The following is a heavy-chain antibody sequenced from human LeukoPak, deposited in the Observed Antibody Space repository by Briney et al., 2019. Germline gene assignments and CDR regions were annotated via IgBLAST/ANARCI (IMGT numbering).Heavy chain of an antibody. Sequence: PETLSLTCTVSGGSISSSSYYWGWIRQPPGKGLEWIGSIYYSGSTYYNPSLKSRVTISVDTSKNQFSLKLSSVTAADTAVYYCARQEGGTIFGVALYYYYYGMDVWGQGTTVTVSS. V-gene: IGHV4-39*01. CDR1: GGSISSSSYY. D-gene: IGHD3-3*01. CDR2: IYYSGST. CDR3: ARQEGGTIFGVALYYYYYGMDV. J-gene: IGHJ6*02.